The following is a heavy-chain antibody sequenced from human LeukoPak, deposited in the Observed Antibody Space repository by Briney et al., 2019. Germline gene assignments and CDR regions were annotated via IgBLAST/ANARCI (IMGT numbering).Heavy chain of an antibody. V-gene: IGHV4-31*03. CDR3: ARGRNYDFWSGYPRLDGMDV. J-gene: IGHJ6*02. D-gene: IGHD3-3*01. CDR2: IYYSGST. CDR1: GGSISSGGNY. Sequence: SETLSLTCTVSGGSISSGGNYWRWIRQHPGKGLEWIGYIYYSGSTYYNPSLKSRVTIPVDTSKNQFSLKLSSVTAADTAVYYCARGRNYDFWSGYPRLDGMDVWGQGTTVTVSS.